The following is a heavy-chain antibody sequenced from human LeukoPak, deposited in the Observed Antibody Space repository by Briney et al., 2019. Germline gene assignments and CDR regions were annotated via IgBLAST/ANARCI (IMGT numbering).Heavy chain of an antibody. D-gene: IGHD3-22*01. V-gene: IGHV4-4*07. Sequence: PSETLSLTCTVSGASISSYYWSWIRQPAGKGLEWIGRIYSSRSIYNPSLKSRVTISVDTSKNQFSLKVTSVTAADTAVYYCARLKRDYYDSSGLVYFDYWGQGTLVTVSS. CDR1: GASISSYY. CDR3: ARLKRDYYDSSGLVYFDY. J-gene: IGHJ4*02. CDR2: IYSSRS.